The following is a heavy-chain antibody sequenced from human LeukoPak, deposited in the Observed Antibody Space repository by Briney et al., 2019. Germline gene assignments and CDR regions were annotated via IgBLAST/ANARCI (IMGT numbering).Heavy chain of an antibody. V-gene: IGHV3-21*06. D-gene: IGHD3-9*01. J-gene: IGHJ3*02. Sequence: GGSLRLSCAASGFTFSSYAMSWVRQAPGKGLEWISSISGFSSHIYYADSVKGRFTISRDNAKNSLYLQMNSLRAEDTALYYCASRRATLTDAFDIWGQGTMVTVSS. CDR3: ASRRATLTDAFDI. CDR1: GFTFSSYA. CDR2: ISGFSSHI.